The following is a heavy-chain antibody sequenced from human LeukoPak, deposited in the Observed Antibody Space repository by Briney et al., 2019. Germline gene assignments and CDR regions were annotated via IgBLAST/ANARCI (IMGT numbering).Heavy chain of an antibody. J-gene: IGHJ3*02. V-gene: IGHV3-48*01. CDR2: ISSSSII. Sequence: PGGSLRLSCGASGFTFNSYNMNWVRQAPGKGLEWVSYISSSSIIYYTDSVKGRFTISRDNAKNSLYLQMNSLRAEDMALYYCATTRDGSGSYQSAFDIWGQGTMVTVSS. CDR3: ATTRDGSGSYQSAFDI. CDR1: GFTFNSYN. D-gene: IGHD3-10*01.